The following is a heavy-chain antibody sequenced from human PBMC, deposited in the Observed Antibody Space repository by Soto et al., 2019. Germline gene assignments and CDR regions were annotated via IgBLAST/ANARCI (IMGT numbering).Heavy chain of an antibody. CDR2: ISATGGST. CDR1: GFTFSNYA. J-gene: IGHJ6*02. V-gene: IGHV3-23*01. CDR3: AKAQRPYNWNSGGGSEWCMDV. Sequence: GGSLRLSCAASGFTFSNYAMSWVRQAPGKGLEWVSFISATGGSTYYADSVRGRFTLSRDNSKNTLYLQMNSLRAEDTAIYYCAKAQRPYNWNSGGGSEWCMDVWGQGTTVTVSS. D-gene: IGHD1-7*01.